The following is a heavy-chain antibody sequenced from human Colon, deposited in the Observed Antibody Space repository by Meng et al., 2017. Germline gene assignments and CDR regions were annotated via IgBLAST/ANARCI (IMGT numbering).Heavy chain of an antibody. J-gene: IGHJ5*02. CDR2: INPNTGSP. CDR3: ARAELYELPFDP. D-gene: IGHD2-2*01. V-gene: IGHV7-4-1*02. CDR1: GYPFTKYA. Sequence: QVQLVRSGSELRKPGASVKVSCQTSGYPFTKYAINWVRQAPGQGLEWMGWINPNTGSPTYAQGFKGRFVFSSDTSGAYLQINSLTVDDTATYFCARAELYELPFDPWCQGTLVTVSS.